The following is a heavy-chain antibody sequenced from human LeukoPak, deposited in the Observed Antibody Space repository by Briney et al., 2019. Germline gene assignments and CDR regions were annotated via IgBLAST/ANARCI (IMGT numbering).Heavy chain of an antibody. Sequence: ASVKVSCKASGYTFTSYGISWVRQAPGQGLEWMGWISAYNGNTNYAQKLQGRVTMTRDTSTSTVYMELSSLRSEDTAVYYCARPGYSSGWTDSYFDYWGQGTLVTVSS. J-gene: IGHJ4*02. CDR2: ISAYNGNT. CDR3: ARPGYSSGWTDSYFDY. CDR1: GYTFTSYG. D-gene: IGHD6-19*01. V-gene: IGHV1-18*01.